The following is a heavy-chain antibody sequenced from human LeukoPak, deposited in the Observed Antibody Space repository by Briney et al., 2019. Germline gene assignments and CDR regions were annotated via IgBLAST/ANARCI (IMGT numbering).Heavy chain of an antibody. CDR1: GDSISTYY. Sequence: SETLSLTCTVSGDSISTYYWSWIRQPPGKGLEWIAYIYYTGNTKYNPPLKSRVTISIDTSKNQLSLKLNSVTAADTAVYYCARAKKTVAGFFDSWGQGTLLTVSS. D-gene: IGHD6-19*01. J-gene: IGHJ4*02. CDR2: IYYTGNT. V-gene: IGHV4-59*01. CDR3: ARAKKTVAGFFDS.